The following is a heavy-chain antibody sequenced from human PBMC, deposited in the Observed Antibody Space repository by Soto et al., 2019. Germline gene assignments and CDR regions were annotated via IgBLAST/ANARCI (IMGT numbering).Heavy chain of an antibody. CDR2: ISAYNGNT. V-gene: IGHV1-18*01. D-gene: IGHD3-10*01. CDR3: AGVSYVRNYGSGRNVGTLGY. J-gene: IGHJ4*02. Sequence: ASVKVSCKASGYTFTSYGISWVRQAPGQGLEWMGWISAYNGNTNYAQKLQGRVTMTTDTSTSAAYMELRSLRSDDTAVYYCAGVSYVRNYGSGRNVGTLGYWGQGTLVTVSS. CDR1: GYTFTSYG.